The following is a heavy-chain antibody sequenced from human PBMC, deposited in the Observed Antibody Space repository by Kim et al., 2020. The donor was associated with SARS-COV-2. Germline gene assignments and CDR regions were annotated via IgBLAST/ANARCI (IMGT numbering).Heavy chain of an antibody. CDR2: INHSGST. J-gene: IGHJ4*01. Sequence: SETLSLTCAVYGGSFSGYYWSWIRQPPGQGLGWIGEINHSGSTNYNPSLKSRVTISVDTSKNQFSLKLSSVTAADTAVYYCARAGRQWLVPPLFYYFDY. V-gene: IGHV4-34*01. D-gene: IGHD6-19*01. CDR3: ARAGRQWLVPPLFYYFDY. CDR1: GGSFSGYY.